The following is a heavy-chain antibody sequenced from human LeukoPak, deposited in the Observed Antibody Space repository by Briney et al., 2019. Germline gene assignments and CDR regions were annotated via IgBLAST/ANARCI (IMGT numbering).Heavy chain of an antibody. J-gene: IGHJ4*02. CDR3: ASDGWHSPNL. Sequence: ASVKVSCKTSVYTVTDDYWHWGRQAPGQPLQWMGWINPNSGGANFAQKFQGRVTLTRDTSISTAYMELSSLRSDDTAVYYCASDGWHSPNLWGQVPQVSVSS. D-gene: IGHD6-19*01. V-gene: IGHV1-2*02. CDR1: VYTVTDDY. CDR2: INPNSGGA.